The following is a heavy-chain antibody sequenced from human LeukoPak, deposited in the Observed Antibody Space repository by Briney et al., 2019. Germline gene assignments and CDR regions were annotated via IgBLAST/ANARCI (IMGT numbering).Heavy chain of an antibody. J-gene: IGHJ4*02. CDR2: MYHSGST. CDR3: ARKQSRAGAAGGTFDY. CDR1: GGSISSSNW. V-gene: IGHV4-4*02. Sequence: SETLSLACAVSGGSISSSNWWSWVRQPPGKGLEWIGEMYHSGSTNYNPSLKSRVTISVDTSKNQFSLKLTSVTAADTAVYYCARKQSRAGAAGGTFDYWGQGTLVTVSS. D-gene: IGHD6-13*01.